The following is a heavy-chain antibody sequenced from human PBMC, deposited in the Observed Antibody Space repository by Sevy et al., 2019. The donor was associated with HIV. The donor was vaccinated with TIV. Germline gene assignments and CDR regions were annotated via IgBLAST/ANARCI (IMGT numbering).Heavy chain of an antibody. V-gene: IGHV3-30-3*01. J-gene: IGHJ4*02. CDR2: ISYDGSNK. CDR1: GFTFSSYA. Sequence: GGSLRLSCAASGFTFSSYAMHWVRQAPGKGLEWVAVISYDGSNKYYADSVKGRFTISRDNSKNTLYRQMNSLRAEDTAVYYCARGAGSHYDILTGPFDYWGQGTLVTVSS. CDR3: ARGAGSHYDILTGPFDY. D-gene: IGHD3-9*01.